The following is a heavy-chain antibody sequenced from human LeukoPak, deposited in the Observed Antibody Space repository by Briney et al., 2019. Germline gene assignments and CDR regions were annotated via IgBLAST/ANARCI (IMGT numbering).Heavy chain of an antibody. Sequence: SETLSLTCTVSGGSISSYYSSWIRQPPGKGLEWIGYIYYSGSTNYNPSLKSRVTISVDTSKNQFSLKLSSVTAADTAVYYCAARRLYYFDYWGQGTLVTVSS. CDR1: GGSISSYY. CDR2: IYYSGST. D-gene: IGHD2/OR15-2a*01. J-gene: IGHJ4*02. CDR3: AARRLYYFDY. V-gene: IGHV4-59*03.